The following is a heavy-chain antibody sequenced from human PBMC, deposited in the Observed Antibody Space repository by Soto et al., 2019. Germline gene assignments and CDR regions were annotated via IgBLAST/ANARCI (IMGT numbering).Heavy chain of an antibody. J-gene: IGHJ6*02. CDR3: ARLGETATRSDYYGMDV. Sequence: SSETLSLTCTVSGGSISSYYWSWIRQPPGKGLEWIGYIYYTGSTNYNPSLKSRVTISVDTSKNHFSLKLSSVTAADTAVYYCARLGETATRSDYYGMDVWGQGTTVTVSS. CDR2: IYYTGST. V-gene: IGHV4-59*01. D-gene: IGHD1-26*01. CDR1: GGSISSYY.